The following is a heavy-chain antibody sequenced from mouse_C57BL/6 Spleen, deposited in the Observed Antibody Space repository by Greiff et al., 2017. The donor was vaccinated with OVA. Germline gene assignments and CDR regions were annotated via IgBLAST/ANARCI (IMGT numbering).Heavy chain of an antibody. J-gene: IGHJ2*01. CDR1: GYTFTSYW. CDR3: ARRGDGDYFGY. D-gene: IGHD2-3*01. V-gene: IGHV1-55*01. Sequence: QVQLQQPGAELVKPGASVKMSCKASGYTFTSYWITWVKQRPGQGLEWIGDIYPGSGSTNYNEKFKSKATLTVDKSSSTAYMQLSSLTSEDSAVYYCARRGDGDYFGYWGHGPTVTVAS. CDR2: IYPGSGST.